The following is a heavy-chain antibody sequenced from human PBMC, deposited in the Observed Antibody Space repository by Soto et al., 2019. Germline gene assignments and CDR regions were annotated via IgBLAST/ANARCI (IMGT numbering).Heavy chain of an antibody. V-gene: IGHV3-66*01. D-gene: IGHD5-18*01. CDR2: IYSGGST. J-gene: IGHJ6*02. Sequence: EVQLVESGGGLVQPGGSLRLSCAASGFTVSSNYMSWVRQAPGKGLEWVSVIYSGGSTYYADSVKGRFTISRDNSKNTLYLQMNSLRAEDTAVYYCARDPRGYGYGPRLYYYYYGMDVWGQGTTVTVSS. CDR3: ARDPRGYGYGPRLYYYYYGMDV. CDR1: GFTVSSNY.